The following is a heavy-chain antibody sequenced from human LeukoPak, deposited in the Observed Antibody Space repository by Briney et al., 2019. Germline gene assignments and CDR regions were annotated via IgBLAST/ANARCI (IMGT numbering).Heavy chain of an antibody. CDR3: SRVVGGFDWLPDYYYYYMDV. Sequence: ASVKVSCKASGGTFISYAISWVRQAPGQGLEWMVGIIPIFGTANYAQKFQGRVTITTDESTSTAYMKLSSLRSEDTAVCYCSRVVGGFDWLPDYYYYYMDVWGKGTTVTVSS. V-gene: IGHV1-69*05. J-gene: IGHJ6*03. CDR2: IIPIFGTA. D-gene: IGHD3-9*01. CDR1: GGTFISYA.